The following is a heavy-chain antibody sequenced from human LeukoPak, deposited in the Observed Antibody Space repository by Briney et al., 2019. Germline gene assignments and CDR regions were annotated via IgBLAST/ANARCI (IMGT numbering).Heavy chain of an antibody. Sequence: PSETLSLTCTVSGGSISSGSYYWSWIRQPAGKGLEWIGRIHTSGSTNYNPSLKSRVTISVDTSKNQFSLKLSSVTAADTAVYYCARHSRLSGLPSDYWGQGTLVTVSS. V-gene: IGHV4-61*02. D-gene: IGHD2/OR15-2a*01. CDR3: ARHSRLSGLPSDY. J-gene: IGHJ4*02. CDR1: GGSISSGSYY. CDR2: IHTSGST.